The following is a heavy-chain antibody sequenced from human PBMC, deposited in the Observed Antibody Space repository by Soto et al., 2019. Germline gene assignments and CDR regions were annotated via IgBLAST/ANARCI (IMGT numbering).Heavy chain of an antibody. CDR2: IWYDGSNK. CDR1: GFTFSSYG. Sequence: GGSLRLSCAASGFTFSSYGMHWVRQAPGKGLEWVAVIWYDGSNKYYADSVKGRFTISRDNSKNTLYLQMNSLRAEDTAVYYCATSPYDFWSGYPLQLDYWGQGTLVTVSS. CDR3: ATSPYDFWSGYPLQLDY. V-gene: IGHV3-33*01. J-gene: IGHJ4*02. D-gene: IGHD3-3*01.